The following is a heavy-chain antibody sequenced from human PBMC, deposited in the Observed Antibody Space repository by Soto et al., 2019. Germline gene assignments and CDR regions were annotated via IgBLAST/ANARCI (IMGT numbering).Heavy chain of an antibody. CDR3: AKAKYNWNYFDY. D-gene: IGHD1-20*01. CDR2: ISGSGGST. V-gene: IGHV3-23*01. CDR1: GFTFSSYA. Sequence: GGSLRLSCAASGFTFSSYAMSWVRQAPGKGLEWVSAISGSGGSTYYADSVKGRFTISRDNSKNMLYLQMNSLRAEDTAVYYCAKAKYNWNYFDYWGQGTLVTVSS. J-gene: IGHJ4*02.